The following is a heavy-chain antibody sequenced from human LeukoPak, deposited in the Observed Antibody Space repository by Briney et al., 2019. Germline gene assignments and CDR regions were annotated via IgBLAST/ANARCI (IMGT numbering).Heavy chain of an antibody. D-gene: IGHD6-19*01. CDR3: ARADSSGWSL. J-gene: IGHJ4*02. CDR1: GGTFSSYA. V-gene: IGHV1-69*04. Sequence: GASVKVSCKASGGTFSSYAISWVRQAPGQGPEWMGRIIPILGIANYAQKFQGRVTITADKSTSTAYMELSSLRSEDTAVYYCARADSSGWSLWGQETLVTVSS. CDR2: IIPILGIA.